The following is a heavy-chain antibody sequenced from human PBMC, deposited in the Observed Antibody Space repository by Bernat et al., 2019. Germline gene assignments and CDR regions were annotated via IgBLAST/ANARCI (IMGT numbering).Heavy chain of an antibody. V-gene: IGHV3-11*05. Sequence: QVQLVESGGGLVKPGGSLRLSCAASGFTFSDYYMSWIRQAPGKGLEWVSYISSSSSYTTYADSVKGRFTISRDHAKNSLYLQMNSLRAEDTAVYSCARDIVGAVFGSDYWGQGTLVTVSS. D-gene: IGHD1-26*01. CDR3: ARDIVGAVFGSDY. CDR2: ISSSSSYT. J-gene: IGHJ4*02. CDR1: GFTFSDYY.